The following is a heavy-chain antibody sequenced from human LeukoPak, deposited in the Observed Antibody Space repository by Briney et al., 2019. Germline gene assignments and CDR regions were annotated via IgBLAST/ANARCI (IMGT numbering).Heavy chain of an antibody. D-gene: IGHD3-22*01. CDR1: GYSITSGYY. CDR2: IYHSGST. V-gene: IGHV4-38-2*02. Sequence: SETLSLTCTVAGYSITSGYYWGWIRQPPGKGLEWIGTIYHSGSTYYNPSLKSRVTISVDTSKNHFSLKLSSVTAADTAVYYCARGRRITMIVVVNNWFDPWGQGTLVTVSS. J-gene: IGHJ5*02. CDR3: ARGRRITMIVVVNNWFDP.